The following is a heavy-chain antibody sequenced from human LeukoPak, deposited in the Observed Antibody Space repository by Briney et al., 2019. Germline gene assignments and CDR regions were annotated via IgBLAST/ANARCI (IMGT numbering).Heavy chain of an antibody. CDR3: AAQTALGAF. D-gene: IGHD3-3*02. Sequence: SLTLSLTCTVSGGSISSGSYYWSWIRQPAGKGLEWIGRIYTSGSTNYNPSLKSRVTISVDTSKNQYSLKLSSVTAADTAVYYCAAQTALGAFWGQGALVTVSS. CDR2: IYTSGST. V-gene: IGHV4-61*02. CDR1: GGSISSGSYY. J-gene: IGHJ4*02.